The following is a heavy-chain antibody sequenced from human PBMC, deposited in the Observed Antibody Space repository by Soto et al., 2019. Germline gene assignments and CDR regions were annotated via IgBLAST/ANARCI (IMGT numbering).Heavy chain of an antibody. Sequence: EVQLVESGGGLVQPGGSLRLSCAASGFIFSSYSMNWVRQAPGKGLEWVSYIRSSGSTIYYADSVKGRFTISRVNAKNSLYLQMNSLRVEDTAVYYCARDTHSLDYWGQGILVTVSS. CDR2: IRSSGSTI. J-gene: IGHJ4*02. CDR1: GFIFSSYS. D-gene: IGHD2-15*01. V-gene: IGHV3-48*01. CDR3: ARDTHSLDY.